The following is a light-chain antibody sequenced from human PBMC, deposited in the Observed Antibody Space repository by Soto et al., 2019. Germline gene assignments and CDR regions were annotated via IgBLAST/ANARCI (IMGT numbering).Light chain of an antibody. J-gene: IGKJ1*01. V-gene: IGKV1-5*01. CDR3: QQYNSYSWT. CDR1: QTISSW. Sequence: DIKMTQSPSTLSGSVGDRVTITCRASQTISSWLAWYQQKPGKAPKLLIYDASSLESGVPSRFSGSGSGTEFTLTISSLQPDDFATYYCQQYNSYSWTFGQGTKVDI. CDR2: DAS.